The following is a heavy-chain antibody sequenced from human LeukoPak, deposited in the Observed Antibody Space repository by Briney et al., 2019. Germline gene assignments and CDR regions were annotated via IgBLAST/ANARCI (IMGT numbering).Heavy chain of an antibody. D-gene: IGHD5-24*01. CDR3: ARQWQSAPFDY. J-gene: IGHJ4*02. V-gene: IGHV4-39*01. CDR2: IYYSGST. Sequence: PSETLSLTCTVSGGSISSSSLYWGWIRQPPGKGLEWIGSIYYSGSTYFNPSLKSRLTISIDTSKNQFSLKLSSVTAADTAVYYCARQWQSAPFDYWGQGTLVTVSS. CDR1: GGSISSSSLY.